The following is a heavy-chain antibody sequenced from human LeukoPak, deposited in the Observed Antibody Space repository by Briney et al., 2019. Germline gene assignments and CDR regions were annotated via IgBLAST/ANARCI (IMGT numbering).Heavy chain of an antibody. CDR2: IYCDDDK. Sequence: SGPTLATPTQTLSLTRTSSGLSLSFTGVGVCSLPQPPPQSLEWLALIYCDDDKRYIPTLKSRLTITNDTTKNQVLLTMTDMPPVDTATYYCAHSITTVTHLLFDIWGKGTIPTVSS. D-gene: IGHD4-17*01. J-gene: IGHJ3*02. CDR1: GLSLSFTGVG. V-gene: IGHV2-5*02. CDR3: AHSITTVTHLLFDI.